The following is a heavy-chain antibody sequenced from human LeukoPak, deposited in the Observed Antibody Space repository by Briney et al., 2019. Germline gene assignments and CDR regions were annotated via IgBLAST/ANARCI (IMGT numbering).Heavy chain of an antibody. CDR3: SRAHYFDSSGLDY. CDR2: ISSGGSTI. CDR1: GFTYSTYE. Sequence: QPGGSPRLSCAASGFTYSTYEMNWVRQAPGKGLEWVSYISSGGSTIYYADSVKGRFTISRDNAKNSLYLQMNSLRAEDTAVYFCSRAHYFDSSGLDYWGQGTLVTVSS. J-gene: IGHJ4*02. D-gene: IGHD3-22*01. V-gene: IGHV3-48*03.